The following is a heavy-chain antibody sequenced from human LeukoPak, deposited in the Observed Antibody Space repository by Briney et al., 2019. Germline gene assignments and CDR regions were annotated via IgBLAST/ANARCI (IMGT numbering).Heavy chain of an antibody. D-gene: IGHD6-13*01. J-gene: IGHJ4*02. CDR1: GGSISSSSYY. V-gene: IGHV4-39*01. Sequence: SETLSLTCTVSGGSISSSSYYWGWIRQPPGKGLEWIGSIYYSGSTYYNPSLKSRVTISVDTSKNQFSLKLSSVTAADTAVYYCASQGIAAAGTGIDYGGQGTLATVSS. CDR2: IYYSGST. CDR3: ASQGIAAAGTGIDY.